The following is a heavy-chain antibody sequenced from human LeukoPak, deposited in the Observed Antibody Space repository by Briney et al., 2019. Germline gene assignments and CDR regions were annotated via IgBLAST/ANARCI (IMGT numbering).Heavy chain of an antibody. J-gene: IGHJ4*02. D-gene: IGHD4-17*01. Sequence: SETLSLTCTVSGGSISSYYWSWIRQPPGEGLEWIGYIYYSGSTNYNPSLKSRVTISVDTSKNQFSLKLSSVTAADTAVYYCASGYNYYGDYPFPFDYWGQGTLVTVSS. V-gene: IGHV4-59*01. CDR1: GGSISSYY. CDR2: IYYSGST. CDR3: ASGYNYYGDYPFPFDY.